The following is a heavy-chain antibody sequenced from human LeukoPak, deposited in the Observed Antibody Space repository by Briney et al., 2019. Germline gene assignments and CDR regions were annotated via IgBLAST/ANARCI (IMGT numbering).Heavy chain of an antibody. D-gene: IGHD3-10*01. V-gene: IGHV7-4-1*02. CDR2: INTNTGNP. J-gene: IGHJ3*02. CDR3: ASAILWFGESLDAFDI. Sequence: ASVKVSCKASGYTFTSYAMNWVRQAPGQGLEWMGWINTNTGNPAYAQGFTGRFVFSLDTSVSTAYLQISSLKAEDTAVYYCASAILWFGESLDAFDIWGQGTMVTVSS. CDR1: GYTFTSYA.